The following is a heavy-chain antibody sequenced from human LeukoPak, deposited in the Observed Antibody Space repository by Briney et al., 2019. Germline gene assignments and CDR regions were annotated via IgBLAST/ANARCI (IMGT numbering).Heavy chain of an antibody. V-gene: IGHV3-53*01. D-gene: IGHD3-3*02. J-gene: IGHJ4*02. CDR1: GFTVSSNY. Sequence: GGSLRLSCAASGFTVSSNYMSWVRQAPGKGLEWVSVIYSGGSTYYADSVKGRFTISRDNSKNTLYLQMNSLRAEDTAVYYCAARHFWSGYPSSFDYWGQGTLVPVSS. CDR2: IYSGGST. CDR3: AARHFWSGYPSSFDY.